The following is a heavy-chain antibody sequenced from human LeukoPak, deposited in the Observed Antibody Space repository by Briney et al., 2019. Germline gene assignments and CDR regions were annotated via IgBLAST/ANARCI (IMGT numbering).Heavy chain of an antibody. Sequence: GGSLRLSCAASGFTFSSYEMNWVRQAPGKGLEWVSYISIGGRTQYYADSVKGRFTISRDNAKNSLYLQMNSLRAEDTAVYYCAELGITMIGGVWGKGTTVAIPS. D-gene: IGHD3-10*02. J-gene: IGHJ6*04. CDR3: AELGITMIGGV. CDR1: GFTFSSYE. CDR2: ISIGGRTQ. V-gene: IGHV3-48*03.